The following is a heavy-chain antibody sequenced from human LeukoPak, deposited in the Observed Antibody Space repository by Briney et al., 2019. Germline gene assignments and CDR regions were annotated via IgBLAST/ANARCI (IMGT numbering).Heavy chain of an antibody. V-gene: IGHV1-69*05. Sequence: GASEKVSCKASGGTFRSYAISWVRQAPGQGIEWMGRIIPIFGTANYAQKFQGRVTITTDESTSTAYMELSSLRSGDTGVYYCAKGRYYFDYWGQGTLVTVSS. CDR3: AKGRYYFDY. CDR1: GGTFRSYA. J-gene: IGHJ4*02. CDR2: IIPIFGTA.